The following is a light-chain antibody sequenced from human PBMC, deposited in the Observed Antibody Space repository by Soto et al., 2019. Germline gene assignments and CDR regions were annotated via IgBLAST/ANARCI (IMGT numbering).Light chain of an antibody. Sequence: EIVLTQSPGTLSLSPGERATLSCRASQSVSSSYLAWYQQKPGQAPRLLIYGASSRATGIPDRFSGSESGTDFALTISRLEREDFAVYYCQQYGSSPPTFGQGTKVEIK. CDR2: GAS. J-gene: IGKJ1*01. CDR1: QSVSSSY. V-gene: IGKV3-20*01. CDR3: QQYGSSPPT.